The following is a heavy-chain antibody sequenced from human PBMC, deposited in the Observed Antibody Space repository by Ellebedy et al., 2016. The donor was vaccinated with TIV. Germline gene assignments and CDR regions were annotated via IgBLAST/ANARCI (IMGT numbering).Heavy chain of an antibody. Sequence: GGSLRLSXAISGFNVTKNYMSWVRQAPGKGLEWVSVIYSGGKTHYGDSMKGRFIISRDNSKNILYLQMNGLRVEDTAVYFCAREVGASTFDLWGQGTLVTVSS. J-gene: IGHJ4*02. CDR3: AREVGASTFDL. CDR1: GFNVTKNY. CDR2: IYSGGKT. D-gene: IGHD1-26*01. V-gene: IGHV3-53*01.